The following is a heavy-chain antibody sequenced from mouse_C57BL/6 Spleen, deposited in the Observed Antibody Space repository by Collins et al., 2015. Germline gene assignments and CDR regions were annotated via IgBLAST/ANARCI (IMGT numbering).Heavy chain of an antibody. J-gene: IGHJ4*01. CDR1: GYTFTDYY. D-gene: IGHD1-1*01. Sequence: QVQLKQSGAELVRPGASVKLSCKASGYTFTDYYINWVKQRPGQGLEWIARIYPGSGNTYYNEKFKGKATLTAEKSSSTAYMQLGSLTSEDSAVYFCARGMYYYGSSPCAMDYWGQGTSVTVSS. CDR3: ARGMYYYGSSPCAMDY. CDR2: IYPGSGNT. V-gene: IGHV1-76*01.